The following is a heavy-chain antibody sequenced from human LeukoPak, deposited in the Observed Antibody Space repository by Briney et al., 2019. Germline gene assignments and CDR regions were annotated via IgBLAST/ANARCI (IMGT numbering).Heavy chain of an antibody. J-gene: IGHJ4*02. D-gene: IGHD3-10*01. CDR1: GVTFRNHA. CDR2: ITGSGGST. Sequence: GGSLRLSCAASGVTFRNHAMSWVRQAPGKGMEWVSGITGSGGSTYHAECVKGRFTISRDNSKNTLYLEMNSLRAEDTAVYFCATRPASEAYYAVFDYWGQGTLVTVSS. V-gene: IGHV3-23*01. CDR3: ATRPASEAYYAVFDY.